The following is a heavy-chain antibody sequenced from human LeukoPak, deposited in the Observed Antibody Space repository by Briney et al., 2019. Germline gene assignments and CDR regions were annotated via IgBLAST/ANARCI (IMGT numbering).Heavy chain of an antibody. CDR1: KFAFSSYA. Sequence: GGPLRLSCAASKFAFSSYAMSWVRQAPGKGLEWVSAISGGGGNTYYADSVKGRFTISRDNSKNTLYLQMNSLRAEDTAVYYCGKNRYSGSLSPFDIWGQGTMVTVSS. D-gene: IGHD1-26*01. J-gene: IGHJ3*02. CDR3: GKNRYSGSLSPFDI. V-gene: IGHV3-23*01. CDR2: ISGGGGNT.